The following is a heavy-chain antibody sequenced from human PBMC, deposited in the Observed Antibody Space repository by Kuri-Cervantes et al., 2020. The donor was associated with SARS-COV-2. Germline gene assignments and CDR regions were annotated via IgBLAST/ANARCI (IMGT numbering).Heavy chain of an antibody. Sequence: GGSLRLSCAASGFTVSSNYMSWVRQAPGKGLEWVSVIYSGGSTYYADSVKGRFTISRDNSKNTLYLQMNSLRAEDTAVYYCARRDDFWSGINWGQGTLVTVSS. J-gene: IGHJ4*02. V-gene: IGHV3-66*04. CDR1: GFTVSSNY. CDR3: ARRDDFWSGIN. D-gene: IGHD3-3*01. CDR2: IYSGGST.